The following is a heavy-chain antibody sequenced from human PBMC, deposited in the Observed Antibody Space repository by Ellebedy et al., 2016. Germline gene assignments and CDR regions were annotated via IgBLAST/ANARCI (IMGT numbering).Heavy chain of an antibody. J-gene: IGHJ4*02. CDR2: ISGSGGST. D-gene: IGHD3-3*01. V-gene: IGHV3-23*01. Sequence: GESLKISCAASGFTFSSYAMSWVRQAPGKGLEWVSAISGSGGSTYYADSVKGRFTISRDNSKNTLYLQMNSLRAEDTAVYYCAKDHYMGWVLEWLPETVPLEGFDYWGQGTLVTVSS. CDR3: AKDHYMGWVLEWLPETVPLEGFDY. CDR1: GFTFSSYA.